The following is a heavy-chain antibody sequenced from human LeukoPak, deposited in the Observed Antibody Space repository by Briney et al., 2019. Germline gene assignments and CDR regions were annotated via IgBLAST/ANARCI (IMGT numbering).Heavy chain of an antibody. V-gene: IGHV5-51*01. CDR2: IHPGDSET. CDR1: GYGFTRYW. J-gene: IGHJ4*02. Sequence: GESLKISCTGSGYGFTRYWIGWVRQTPGTGLEYMGIIHPGDSETKYSPSFQGQVTISVDGSRTTAFLQWSSLKASDTAMYYCARLGNYGDYGDYWGQGTLVTVSP. CDR3: ARLGNYGDYGDY. D-gene: IGHD4-17*01.